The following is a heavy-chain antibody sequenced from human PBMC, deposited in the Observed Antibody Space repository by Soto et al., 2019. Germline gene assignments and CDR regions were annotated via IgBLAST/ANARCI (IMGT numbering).Heavy chain of an antibody. CDR2: IYYSGST. CDR1: GGSISSSSYY. D-gene: IGHD3-16*02. CDR3: ARLTRKGVITFGGVIARNDAFDI. J-gene: IGHJ3*02. V-gene: IGHV4-39*01. Sequence: SETLSLTCTVSGGSISSSSYYWGWIRQPPGKGLEWIGSIYYSGSTYYNPSLKSRVTISVDTSKNQFSLKLSSVTAAATAVYYCARLTRKGVITFGGVIARNDAFDIWGQGTMVTVSS.